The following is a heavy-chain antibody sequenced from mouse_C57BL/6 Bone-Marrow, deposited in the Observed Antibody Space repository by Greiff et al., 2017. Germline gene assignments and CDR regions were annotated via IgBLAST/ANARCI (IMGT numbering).Heavy chain of an antibody. J-gene: IGHJ4*01. Sequence: QVQLQQPGAELVRPGSSVKLSCKASGYTFTSYWMHWVKQRPIQGLEWIGNIDPSDSETHYNQKFKDKATLTVDKSSSTAYMQLSSLTSEYSAVYYCARGTHYYGSTYYSMDYWGQGTSVTVSS. CDR1: GYTFTSYW. D-gene: IGHD1-1*01. V-gene: IGHV1-52*01. CDR2: IDPSDSET. CDR3: ARGTHYYGSTYYSMDY.